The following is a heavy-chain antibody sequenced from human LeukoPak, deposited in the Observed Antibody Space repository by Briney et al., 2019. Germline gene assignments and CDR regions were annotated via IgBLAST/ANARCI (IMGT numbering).Heavy chain of an antibody. CDR3: AGSSWPGWFDP. CDR2: INHSGST. V-gene: IGHV4-34*01. CDR1: GGSFSGYY. D-gene: IGHD6-13*01. Sequence: PSETLSLTCAVYGGSFSGYYWSWIRQPPGKGLEWIGEINHSGSTNYNPSLKSRVTISVDTSKNQFSLKLSSVTAADTAVYYCAGSSWPGWFDPWGQGTLVTVSS. J-gene: IGHJ5*02.